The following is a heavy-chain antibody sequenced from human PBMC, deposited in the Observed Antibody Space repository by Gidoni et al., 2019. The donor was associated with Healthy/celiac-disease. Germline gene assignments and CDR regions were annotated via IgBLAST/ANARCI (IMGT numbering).Heavy chain of an antibody. CDR2: IYYSGST. V-gene: IGHV4-39*01. D-gene: IGHD1-26*01. Sequence: QLQLQESGPGLVTPSETLSITCTVSGGSIRSSSYYWRGIRQPPGKGLEWIGSIYYSGSTYYTPSLKSRVTIYVDTSKNQFSLRLSSVAAADTAVYYCARLVGALDYFDYWGQGTLVTVSS. J-gene: IGHJ4*02. CDR1: GGSIRSSSYY. CDR3: ARLVGALDYFDY.